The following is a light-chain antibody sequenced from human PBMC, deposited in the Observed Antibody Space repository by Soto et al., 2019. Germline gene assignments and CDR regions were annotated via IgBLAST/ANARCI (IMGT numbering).Light chain of an antibody. J-gene: IGKJ1*01. Sequence: DIQMTQSPSTLSASVGDRVTITCRAGQNINSWLAWYQQKPGNAPKLLIYEASNLQSGVPSRFSGSGSGTKFSLTITSLQPNDSATYYCKHYNIYTGTLGQGTKVDI. V-gene: IGKV1-5*03. CDR2: EAS. CDR3: KHYNIYTGT. CDR1: QNINSW.